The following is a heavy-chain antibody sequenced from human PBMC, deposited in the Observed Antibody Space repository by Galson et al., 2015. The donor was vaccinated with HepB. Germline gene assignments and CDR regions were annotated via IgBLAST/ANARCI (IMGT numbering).Heavy chain of an antibody. CDR2: ISPDSGGT. D-gene: IGHD6-13*01. V-gene: IGHV1-2*04. CDR1: GSTFIDYN. Sequence: SVKVSCKASGSTFIDYNMHWVRQAPGQGLEWMGWISPDSGGTDYAQKFQGWVTMTRDTSISTAYMEMSSLRSEDTAVYYCARDPYPGIAEDAFDISGQGTMVTVSS. CDR3: ARDPYPGIAEDAFDI. J-gene: IGHJ3*02.